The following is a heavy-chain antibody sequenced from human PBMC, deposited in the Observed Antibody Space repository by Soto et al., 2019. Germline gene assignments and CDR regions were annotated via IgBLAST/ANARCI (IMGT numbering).Heavy chain of an antibody. CDR1: GFTLSGYD. V-gene: IGHV3-13*01. Sequence: EVQLVESGGGLVQPGGSLRLSCAASGFTLSGYDIHWVRQATGKGLEWVSGIGSAGDTHYEDSVKGRFTISRENAKSSLSLQMNSLRDGDTAVYYCTRKTPPEGMAVWGQGTTVTVSS. CDR3: TRKTPPEGMAV. D-gene: IGHD2-15*01. CDR2: IGSAGDT. J-gene: IGHJ6*02.